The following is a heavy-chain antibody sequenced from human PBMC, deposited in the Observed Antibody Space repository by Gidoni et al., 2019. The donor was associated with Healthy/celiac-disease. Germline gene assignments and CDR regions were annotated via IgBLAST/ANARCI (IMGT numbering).Heavy chain of an antibody. J-gene: IGHJ6*02. CDR2: ISGSGGST. CDR1: GFTISSYA. D-gene: IGHD3-16*01. CDR3: AKDHWGGARDYYYGMDV. Sequence: EVQLVESGGGLVQPGGSLRLSCAASGFTISSYAMSWVRQAPGKGLEWVSAISGSGGSTYYADSVKGRFTISRDNSKNTLYLQMNSLRAEDTAVYYCAKDHWGGARDYYYGMDVWGQGTTVTVSS. V-gene: IGHV3-23*04.